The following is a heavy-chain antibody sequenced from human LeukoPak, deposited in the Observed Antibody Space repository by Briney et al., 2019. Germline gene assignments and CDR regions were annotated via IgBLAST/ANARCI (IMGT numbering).Heavy chain of an antibody. CDR2: INAGNGNT. J-gene: IGHJ5*02. CDR3: ARGLRRITMVRGGLNWFDP. D-gene: IGHD3-10*01. Sequence: ASVKVSCKASGYTFTSYAMHWVRQAPGQRLEWMGWINAGNGNTKYSQKFQGRVTITRDTSASTAYMELSSLRSEDTAVYYCARGLRRITMVRGGLNWFDPWGQGTLVTVSS. CDR1: GYTFTSYA. V-gene: IGHV1-3*01.